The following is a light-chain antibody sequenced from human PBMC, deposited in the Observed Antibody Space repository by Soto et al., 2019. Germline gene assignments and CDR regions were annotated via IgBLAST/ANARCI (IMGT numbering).Light chain of an antibody. CDR2: EDD. CDR3: CSYTKANTWV. CDR1: SSDINSYKF. Sequence: QSALTQPASVSASPGQSITISCTGSSSDINSYKFVSWYQVLPGKAPKLIIYEDDYRPPEISSRFSASKSGNTASLTISGGQLEDDSHYFCCSYTKANTWVFGGGNKVTVL. J-gene: IGLJ3*02. V-gene: IGLV2-14*01.